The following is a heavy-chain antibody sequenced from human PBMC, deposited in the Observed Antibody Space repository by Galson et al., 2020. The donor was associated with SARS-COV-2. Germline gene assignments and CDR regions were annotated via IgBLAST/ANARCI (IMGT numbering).Heavy chain of an antibody. CDR3: ARDGLWFGEPPGAAMDV. V-gene: IGHV7-4-1*02. Sequence: ASVKVSCKASGYTFTSYAMNWVRQAPGQGLEWMGWINTNTGNPTYAQGFTGRFVFSLDTSVSTAYLQISSLKAEDTAVYYCARDGLWFGEPPGAAMDVWGQGTTVTVSS. D-gene: IGHD3-10*01. CDR2: INTNTGNP. CDR1: GYTFTSYA. J-gene: IGHJ6*02.